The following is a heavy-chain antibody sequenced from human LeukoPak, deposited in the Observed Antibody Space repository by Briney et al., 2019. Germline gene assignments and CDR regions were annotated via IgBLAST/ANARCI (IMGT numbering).Heavy chain of an antibody. CDR1: GFTFSGST. CDR2: IRSKANNYAT. CDR3: TGQGEREN. Sequence: GGSLRLSCAASGFTFSGSTMHWVRQASGKGLEWVGRIRSKANNYATAYAASVKGRFTISRDDSKNTAYLQMYSLKTEDTAVYYCTGQGERENWGQGTLVTVSS. V-gene: IGHV3-73*01. D-gene: IGHD1-26*01. J-gene: IGHJ4*02.